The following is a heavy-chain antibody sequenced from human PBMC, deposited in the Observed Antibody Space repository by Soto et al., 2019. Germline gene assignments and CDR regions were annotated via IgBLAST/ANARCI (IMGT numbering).Heavy chain of an antibody. J-gene: IGHJ6*02. CDR1: GGSISSSNW. CDR2: IYHSGST. CDR3: ARFGPCISASCEGNYYYGMDV. Sequence: SETLSLTCAVSGGSISSSNWWSWVRQPPGKGLEWIGEIYHSGSTNYNPSLKSRVTISVDKSKNQFSLNLSSVTAADTAVYYCARFGPCISASCEGNYYYGMDVWGQGTTVTVSS. V-gene: IGHV4-4*02. D-gene: IGHD2-2*01.